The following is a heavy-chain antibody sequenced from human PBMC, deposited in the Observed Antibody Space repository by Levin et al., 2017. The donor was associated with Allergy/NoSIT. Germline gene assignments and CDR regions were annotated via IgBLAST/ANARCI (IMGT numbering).Heavy chain of an antibody. Sequence: PSETLSLTCTVSGGSLSSGDYYWTWIRQPPGKGLEWIGYIYHTGATYYNPSLMSRLSMSVDTSKNQFSLKLISVTGADTAVYYCGRGNRGIDYWGQGTLVTVAS. CDR2: IYHTGAT. J-gene: IGHJ4*02. CDR1: GGSLSSGDYY. V-gene: IGHV4-30-4*01. CDR3: GRGNRGIDY. D-gene: IGHD6-13*01.